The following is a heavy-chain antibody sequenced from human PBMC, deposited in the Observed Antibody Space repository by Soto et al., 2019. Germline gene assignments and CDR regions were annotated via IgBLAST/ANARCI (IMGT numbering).Heavy chain of an antibody. CDR1: GGSFSDYY. CDR3: ARTSRFAY. CDR2: INHSGST. Sequence: QVLLQQWGAGLLKPSETLSLTCAVYGGSFSDYYWSWIRQPPGKGLEWIGEINHSGSTNYNPSLKSRVTISVDPSKSQFSLRLSSVTAADTAVYYCARTSRFAYWGQGTPVTVSS. V-gene: IGHV4-34*01. D-gene: IGHD6-6*01. J-gene: IGHJ4*02.